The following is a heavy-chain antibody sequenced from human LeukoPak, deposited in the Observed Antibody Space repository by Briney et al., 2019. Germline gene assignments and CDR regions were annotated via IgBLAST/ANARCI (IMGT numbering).Heavy chain of an antibody. V-gene: IGHV1-2*02. Sequence: ASVKVSCKASGYTFTGYYMHWVRQAPGQGLEWMGWINPNSGGTNYAQKFQGRVTMTRDTSISTAYMELSRLRSDDTAVYYCARARWHSEPYYFDYWGQGTLVTVSS. CDR2: INPNSGGT. CDR3: ARARWHSEPYYFDY. D-gene: IGHD2-15*01. CDR1: GYTFTGYY. J-gene: IGHJ4*02.